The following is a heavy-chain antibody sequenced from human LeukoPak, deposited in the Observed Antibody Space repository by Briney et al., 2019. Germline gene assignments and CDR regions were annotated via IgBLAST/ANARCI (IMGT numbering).Heavy chain of an antibody. CDR3: AKTVVRRGGDYYYGMDV. CDR2: ISGSGGST. V-gene: IGHV3-23*01. CDR1: GFTFSSYA. D-gene: IGHD2-2*01. Sequence: GGSLRLSCAASGFTFSSYAMSWVRQAPGKGLEWVSAISGSGGSTHNADSVKGRFTISRDNSKNTLSLQMNSLRAEDTGVYYCAKTVVRRGGDYYYGMDVWGQGTTVTVSS. J-gene: IGHJ6*02.